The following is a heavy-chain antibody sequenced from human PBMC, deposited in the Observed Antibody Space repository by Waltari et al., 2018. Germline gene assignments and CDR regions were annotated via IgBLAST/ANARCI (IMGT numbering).Heavy chain of an antibody. V-gene: IGHV4-61*02. CDR3: ARDEARYYDIMTGGGYYGLDV. D-gene: IGHD3-9*01. J-gene: IGHJ6*02. Sequence: QVQLQESGPGLVRPSQTLSLTCTVSGGSISSGSVYWTWIRQPAGKGLEWVGLIFKSGGTKSNPPLKSRVSVSLDTVENQFSRRLSSVTAADTAVYYCARDEARYYDIMTGGGYYGLDVWGQGTTVTVSS. CDR1: GGSISSGSVY. CDR2: IFKSGGT.